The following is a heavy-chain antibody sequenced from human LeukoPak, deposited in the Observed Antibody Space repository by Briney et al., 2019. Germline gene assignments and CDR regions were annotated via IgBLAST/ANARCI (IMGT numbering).Heavy chain of an antibody. V-gene: IGHV3-23*01. CDR1: GFTFSSYA. J-gene: IGHJ4*02. D-gene: IGHD2-15*01. CDR2: ISIDGTT. CDR3: AKCGSTCYSDFGY. Sequence: GGSLRLPCAASGFTFSSYAMTWVRQGPGKGLEWVSVISIDGTTYYADSVKGRFSISRDNSENTLYLQMNTLSAEDTAIYYCAKCGSTCYSDFGYWGQGTLVTVSS.